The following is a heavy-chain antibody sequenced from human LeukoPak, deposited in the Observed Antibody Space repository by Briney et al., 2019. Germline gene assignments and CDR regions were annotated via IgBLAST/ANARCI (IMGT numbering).Heavy chain of an antibody. V-gene: IGHV3-48*03. CDR1: GFTFSSYE. D-gene: IGHD1-26*01. CDR2: ITSGGSTI. Sequence: GGSLRLSCAASGFTFSSYEMNWVRQAPGKGLEWLSYITSGGSTIYYADSVKGRFAISRDNAKNSLYLQMNSLRAGDTAVYYCARSSYFDYWGRGTLVAVSS. CDR3: ARSSYFDY. J-gene: IGHJ4*02.